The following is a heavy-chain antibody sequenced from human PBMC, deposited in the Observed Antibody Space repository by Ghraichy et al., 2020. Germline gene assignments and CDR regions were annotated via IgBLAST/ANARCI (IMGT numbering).Heavy chain of an antibody. V-gene: IGHV4-34*01. D-gene: IGHD5-24*01. Sequence: SQTLSITCAVYGGSFSGYYWSWIRQPPGKGLEWIGEINHSGSTNYNPSLKSRVTISVDTSKNQFSLKLSSVTAADTAVYYCARGILRDGYNKDAFDIWGQGTMVTVSS. CDR2: INHSGST. J-gene: IGHJ3*02. CDR1: GGSFSGYY. CDR3: ARGILRDGYNKDAFDI.